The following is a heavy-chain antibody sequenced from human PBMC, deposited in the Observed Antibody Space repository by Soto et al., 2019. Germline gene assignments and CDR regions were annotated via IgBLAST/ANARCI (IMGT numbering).Heavy chain of an antibody. J-gene: IGHJ4*02. V-gene: IGHV4-30-4*01. CDR1: GGSISSSSYY. Sequence: PSETLSLTCTVSGGSISSSSYYWSWTRQPPGKGLEWIGYIYYSGSTYYNPSLKSRVTISVDTSKNQFSLKLSSVTAADTAVYYCARVGPASRPDGYFDYWGQGTLVTVS. CDR2: IYYSGST. CDR3: ARVGPASRPDGYFDY.